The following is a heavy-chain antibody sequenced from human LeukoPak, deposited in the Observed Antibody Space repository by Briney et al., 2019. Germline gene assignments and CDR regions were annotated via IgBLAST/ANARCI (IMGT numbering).Heavy chain of an antibody. CDR2: MNPNSGNT. J-gene: IGHJ5*02. V-gene: IGHV1-8*01. Sequence: ASVKVSCKASGYTFTSYDINWVRQATGQGLEWMGWMNPNSGNTGYAQKFQGRVTMTRNTSISTAYMELSSLRSEDTAVYYCARGESSGWYAWFDPWGQGTLVTVSS. CDR1: GYTFTSYD. D-gene: IGHD6-19*01. CDR3: ARGESSGWYAWFDP.